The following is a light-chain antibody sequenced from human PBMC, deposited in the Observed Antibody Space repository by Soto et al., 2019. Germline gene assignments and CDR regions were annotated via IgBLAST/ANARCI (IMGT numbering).Light chain of an antibody. J-gene: IGKJ4*01. V-gene: IGKV3-11*01. CDR2: DAS. Sequence: IVLTQSPATLSVSPGETATLSCRASENINTYLAWYQQKPGQAPKLLIYDASNRATGIPARFSASGSGTDFTLTISSLEPEDFAVYYCQHRYNWPLTFGGGNKVEIK. CDR1: ENINTY. CDR3: QHRYNWPLT.